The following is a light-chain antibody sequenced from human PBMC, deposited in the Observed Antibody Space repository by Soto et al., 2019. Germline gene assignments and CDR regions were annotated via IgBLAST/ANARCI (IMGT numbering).Light chain of an antibody. CDR2: DAS. CDR1: QDISIY. Sequence: DIQMTQSPSSLSASVGDRVTITCQARQDISIYLNWYQHKPGKAPKLLIFDASILETGVPSRFSGSGSGTEFSFTISSLQPEDAATYFCQQSDNLPLTFGGGTKVEI. CDR3: QQSDNLPLT. V-gene: IGKV1-33*01. J-gene: IGKJ4*01.